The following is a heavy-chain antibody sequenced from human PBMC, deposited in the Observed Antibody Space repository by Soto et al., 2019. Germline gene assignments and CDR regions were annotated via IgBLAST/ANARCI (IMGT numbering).Heavy chain of an antibody. V-gene: IGHV1-69*02. Sequence: QVQLVQSGAEVKKPGSSVKVSCKASGGAFSSYSISWVRQAPGQGLEWMGRISPMLGITNYAQKFQGRVTFTADKSTTTAYMELSSLTSEDTAVYYCARAKQLVLAFDFWGQGTLISVSS. CDR3: ARAKQLVLAFDF. CDR2: ISPMLGIT. CDR1: GGAFSSYS. D-gene: IGHD6-13*01. J-gene: IGHJ4*02.